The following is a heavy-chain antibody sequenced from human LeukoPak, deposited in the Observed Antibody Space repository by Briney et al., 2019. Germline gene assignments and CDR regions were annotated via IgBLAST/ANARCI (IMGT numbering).Heavy chain of an antibody. CDR2: NYPPYSHT. CDR3: ARAGVGAIYYFDS. Sequence: GVSLPISCHGSGYTVSKYLIGWVRQRPGQGLEWMGINYPPYSHTQYRPSFRGHVTMSGDESTDAAYLQWNSLKSSDTAVYYCARAGVGAIYYFDSWGQGTLVTVSS. D-gene: IGHD1-26*01. J-gene: IGHJ4*02. V-gene: IGHV5-51*01. CDR1: GYTVSKYL.